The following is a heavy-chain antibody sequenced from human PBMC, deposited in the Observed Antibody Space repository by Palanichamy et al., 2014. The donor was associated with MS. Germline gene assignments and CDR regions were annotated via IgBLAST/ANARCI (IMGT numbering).Heavy chain of an antibody. D-gene: IGHD3-10*01. CDR3: ATYDGSGSYFG. Sequence: QVQLVESGGGVVQPGRSLRLSCEASGFTFSNYGMHWIRQAPGKGLEWVAVIWYDGSNKWYVDSVKGRFTISRDNSKNTLSLQMNSLRVEDTAVYYCATYDGSGSYFGWGQGTLVTVSS. V-gene: IGHV3-33*01. CDR1: GFTFSNYG. CDR2: IWYDGSNK. J-gene: IGHJ4*02.